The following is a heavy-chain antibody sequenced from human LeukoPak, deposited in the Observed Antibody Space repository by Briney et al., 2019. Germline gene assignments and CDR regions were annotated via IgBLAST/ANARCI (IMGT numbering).Heavy chain of an antibody. D-gene: IGHD3-22*01. CDR2: IIGSGSST. Sequence: GGSLRISCAASGFTFSSYGMSWVRQAPGKGLHWVSVIIGSGSSTYYADSVKGRFTISRDNSRNTLYLQMNSLRAEDTAVYYCARWYYYETSGLYYGSFDNWGQGTLVTVSS. CDR1: GFTFSSYG. V-gene: IGHV3-23*01. J-gene: IGHJ5*02. CDR3: ARWYYYETSGLYYGSFDN.